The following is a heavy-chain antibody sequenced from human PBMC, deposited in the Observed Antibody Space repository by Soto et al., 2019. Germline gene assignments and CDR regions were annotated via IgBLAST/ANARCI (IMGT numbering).Heavy chain of an antibody. J-gene: IGHJ6*02. CDR3: ARARGGYDRNYGMDV. CDR2: IIPIFGTA. Sequence: QVQLVQSGAEVKKPGYSVKVSCKASGGTFSSYAISWVRQAPGQGLERMGGIIPIFGTANYAQKFQGRVTITADESTSTAYMELSSLRSEDTAVYSCARARGGYDRNYGMDVWGQGTTVTVSS. D-gene: IGHD5-12*01. V-gene: IGHV1-69*01. CDR1: GGTFSSYA.